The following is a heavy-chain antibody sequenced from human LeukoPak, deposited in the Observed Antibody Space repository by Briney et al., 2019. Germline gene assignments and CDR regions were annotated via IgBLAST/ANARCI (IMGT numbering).Heavy chain of an antibody. CDR3: ARILYYDSSGYFAGFDY. Sequence: GGSLRLSCAASGFTFSDYYMSWVRQAPGKGLEWVSAISGSGGSTYYADSVKGRFTISRDNSKNTLYLQMNSLRAEDTAVYYCARILYYDSSGYFAGFDYWGQGTLVTVSS. CDR1: GFTFSDYY. D-gene: IGHD3-22*01. CDR2: ISGSGGST. J-gene: IGHJ4*02. V-gene: IGHV3-23*01.